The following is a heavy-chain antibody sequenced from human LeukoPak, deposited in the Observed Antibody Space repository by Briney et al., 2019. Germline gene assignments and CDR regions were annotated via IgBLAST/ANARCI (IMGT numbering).Heavy chain of an antibody. J-gene: IGHJ4*02. V-gene: IGHV3-53*05. D-gene: IGHD2-15*01. CDR3: ATGAGSD. Sequence: GGSLRLSCAASGFTVSSYSMTWVRQAPGQELEWVSVISSGGVAYYADSVKGRFTISKDNYKNTLFLQMNGLRAEDTAVYYCATGAGSDWGQGTLVTVPS. CDR2: ISSGGVA. CDR1: GFTVSSYS.